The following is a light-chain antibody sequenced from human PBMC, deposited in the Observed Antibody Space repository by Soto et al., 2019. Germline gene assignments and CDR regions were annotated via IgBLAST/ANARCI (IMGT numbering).Light chain of an antibody. CDR3: QQSYSSPPT. J-gene: IGKJ1*01. V-gene: IGKV1-39*01. Sequence: TQCPSSLSASVAARVIITCRASQSISNYLNWYQQKPGKAPKLLIFAASSLQSGVPSRFSGSRSGPDFTLTISSLQPEDFATYYCQQSYSSPPTFGQGTKVDIK. CDR1: QSISNY. CDR2: AAS.